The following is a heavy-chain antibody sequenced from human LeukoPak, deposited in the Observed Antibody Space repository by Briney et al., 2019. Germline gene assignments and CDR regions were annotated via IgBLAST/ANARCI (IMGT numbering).Heavy chain of an antibody. CDR3: ASPLRSYYYGSGSYPYDI. J-gene: IGHJ3*02. V-gene: IGHV7-4-1*02. Sequence: ASVKVSCKDSGYTFTSYAMNWVRQAPGQGLEWMGWINTNTGNPTYAQGFTGRFVFSLDTSVSTAYLQISSLKAEDTAVYYCASPLRSYYYGSGSYPYDIWGQGTMVTVSS. CDR2: INTNTGNP. CDR1: GYTFTSYA. D-gene: IGHD3-10*01.